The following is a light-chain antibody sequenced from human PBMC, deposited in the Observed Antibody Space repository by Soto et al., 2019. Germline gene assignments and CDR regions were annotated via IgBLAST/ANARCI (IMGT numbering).Light chain of an antibody. V-gene: IGLV2-8*01. CDR1: SSDVGGYNF. J-gene: IGLJ2*01. CDR2: GVS. CDR3: SSYAGGNNLV. Sequence: QSALTQPPSASGSPGQSVTISCTGTSSDVGGYNFVSWYQQHPGKAPKLMIYGVSKRPSGVPDRFSGSKSGNTASLTVSGLQAEDEADYYCSSYAGGNNLVFGGGTKVTVL.